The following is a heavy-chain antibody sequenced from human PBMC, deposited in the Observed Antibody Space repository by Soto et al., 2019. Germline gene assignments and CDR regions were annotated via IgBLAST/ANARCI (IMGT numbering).Heavy chain of an antibody. CDR3: ARGGPSRITIFGVVPNLNWFDP. Sequence: GTVSVTSVVPGGSLSSRNYYWGWIRQPPGKGLEWIGSIYYSGSTYYNPSLKSRVTISVDTSKNQFSLKLSSVTAADTAVYYCARGGPSRITIFGVVPNLNWFDPWGQGTLVTVSS. CDR1: GGSLSSRNYY. V-gene: IGHV4-39*01. CDR2: IYYSGST. D-gene: IGHD3-3*01. J-gene: IGHJ5*02.